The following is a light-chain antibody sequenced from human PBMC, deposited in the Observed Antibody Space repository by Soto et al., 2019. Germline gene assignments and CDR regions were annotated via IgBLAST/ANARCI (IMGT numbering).Light chain of an antibody. CDR1: SSDVGGYNY. CDR3: SSYTSSSPGV. Sequence: QSALTQPASVSGSPGQSITISCTGTSSDVGGYNYVSWYQQHPGKAPKLMIYDVSNRPSGVSNRFSGSKSGNTASLTISGLQAEDDADYYCSSYTSSSPGVFGTGTKVTVL. V-gene: IGLV2-14*01. J-gene: IGLJ1*01. CDR2: DVS.